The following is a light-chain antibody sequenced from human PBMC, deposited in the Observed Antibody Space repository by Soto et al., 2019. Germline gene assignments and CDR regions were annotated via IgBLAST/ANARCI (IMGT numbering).Light chain of an antibody. Sequence: EIVLTHSPGTLSLSPGDRATLSCRASQSVGSSYLAWYQQKPGQAPRLLIYGASSRATGIPDRFSGSGSGTDFLLTISRLDPEDFAVYYCQQYGSSPRTFGQGTKVEIK. CDR3: QQYGSSPRT. V-gene: IGKV3-20*01. CDR2: GAS. J-gene: IGKJ1*01. CDR1: QSVGSSY.